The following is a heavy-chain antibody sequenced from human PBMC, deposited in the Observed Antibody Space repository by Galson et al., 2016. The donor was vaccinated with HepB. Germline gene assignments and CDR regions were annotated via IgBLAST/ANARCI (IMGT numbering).Heavy chain of an antibody. CDR1: GGSIFSSHW. CDR3: ARETMGVSSGWYWNWIEL. Sequence: SETLSLTCAVSGGSIFSSHWWSWVRQPPGKGLEWIGQIYHSGTTNYNPSLKSRVTISVDTSRNQFSLTLYSVTAADTAFYYCARETMGVSSGWYWNWIELWGRGTLSPSLQ. D-gene: IGHD6-19*01. V-gene: IGHV4-4*02. J-gene: IGHJ5*02. CDR2: IYHSGTT.